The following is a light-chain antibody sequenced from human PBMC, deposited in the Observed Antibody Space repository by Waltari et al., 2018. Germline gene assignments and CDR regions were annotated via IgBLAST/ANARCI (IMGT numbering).Light chain of an antibody. CDR2: EAS. J-gene: IGKJ3*01. Sequence: DIQMTQSPSTLSASVGDRVTIACRASHSISTWLAWYQQKPGKAPKLLIYEASSLENGVPSMFSGSGSGTEFTLTISSLQPDEFATYYCQQFNTYPIPFGRGTKVDIK. V-gene: IGKV1-5*03. CDR3: QQFNTYPIP. CDR1: HSISTW.